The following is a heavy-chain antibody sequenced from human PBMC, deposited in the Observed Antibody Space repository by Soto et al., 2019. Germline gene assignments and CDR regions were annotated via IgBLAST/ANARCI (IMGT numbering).Heavy chain of an antibody. V-gene: IGHV1-3*05. Sequence: QVQLVQSGAEEKKPGASVKVSCKASGYTFTSYGMHWVRQAPGQRLEWMGWINAGNGNTKYSQKFRGRVTITRDTSASTGYMELSSMRSEDTAVYYCARGLGGARTYFDYWGQGTLVTVSS. CDR3: ARGLGGARTYFDY. CDR1: GYTFTSYG. CDR2: INAGNGNT. J-gene: IGHJ4*02. D-gene: IGHD3-10*01.